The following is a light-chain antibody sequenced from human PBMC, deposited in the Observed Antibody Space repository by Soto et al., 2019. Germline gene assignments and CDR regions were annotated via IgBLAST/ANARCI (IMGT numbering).Light chain of an antibody. CDR2: SNN. Sequence: QSVLTQPPSASGTPGQRVTISCFGSSSNIGSNTVNWYQQLPGTAPKLLIYSNNQRPSGVPDRFSGSKSGTSASLAISGLQSEDEADYYCAAWDYSLNVYVFGTGTMVTVL. CDR1: SSNIGSNT. CDR3: AAWDYSLNVYV. V-gene: IGLV1-44*01. J-gene: IGLJ1*01.